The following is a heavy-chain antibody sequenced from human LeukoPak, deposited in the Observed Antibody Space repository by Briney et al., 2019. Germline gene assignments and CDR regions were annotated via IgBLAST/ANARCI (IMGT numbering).Heavy chain of an antibody. D-gene: IGHD2-8*01. CDR1: GFTFSSYG. J-gene: IGHJ6*03. V-gene: IGHV3-30*02. CDR2: IRSDGSNK. Sequence: GGSLRLSCAASGFTFSSYGMHWVRQAPGKGLEWVAFIRSDGSNKYYADSVKGRFTISRDNSKNTLYLQMNSLRAEDTAVYYCARYATTLYYYYYMDVWGKGTTVTISS. CDR3: ARYATTLYYYYYMDV.